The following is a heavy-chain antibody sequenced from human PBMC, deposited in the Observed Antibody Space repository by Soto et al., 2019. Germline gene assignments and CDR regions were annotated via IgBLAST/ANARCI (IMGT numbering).Heavy chain of an antibody. CDR2: IYYSGST. CDR3: ARAGYGDYDLYFQH. J-gene: IGHJ1*01. V-gene: IGHV4-59*01. Sequence: SETLSLTCTVSGGSISSYYWSWIRQPPGKGLEWIGYIYYSGSTNYNPSLKSRVTISVDTSKNQFSLKLSSVTAADTAVYYCARAGYGDYDLYFQHWGQGTLVTVSS. D-gene: IGHD4-17*01. CDR1: GGSISSYY.